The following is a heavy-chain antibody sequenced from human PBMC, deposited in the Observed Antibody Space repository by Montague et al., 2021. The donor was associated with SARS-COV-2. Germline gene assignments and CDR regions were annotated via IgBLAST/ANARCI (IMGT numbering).Heavy chain of an antibody. J-gene: IGHJ4*02. V-gene: IGHV4-31*03. Sequence: TLSLTCTVSGTSIRSGGYYWTWIRQHPGKGLEWIGYIFHTGXAXYXXSLETRVNISVDTSSNLFSLRLSSVTAADTAMYFCARVRLFYYLDYWGQGTLVTVSS. CDR2: IFHTGXA. CDR3: ARVRLFYYLDY. D-gene: IGHD2/OR15-2a*01. CDR1: GTSIRSGGYY.